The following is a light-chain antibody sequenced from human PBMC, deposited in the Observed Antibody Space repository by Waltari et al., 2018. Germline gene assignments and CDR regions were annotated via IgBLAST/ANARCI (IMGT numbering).Light chain of an antibody. Sequence: DIVMTQSPLSLPVTPGEPASISCRSSQSLLHINGYNYLDWYLQRPGQSPQLLICLGSNRAAGVPDRFSGSGSGTDFTLKISRVEAEDVGVYYCMQALQTPLTFGGGTKVEIK. CDR2: LGS. V-gene: IGKV2-28*01. CDR1: QSLLHINGYNY. J-gene: IGKJ4*01. CDR3: MQALQTPLT.